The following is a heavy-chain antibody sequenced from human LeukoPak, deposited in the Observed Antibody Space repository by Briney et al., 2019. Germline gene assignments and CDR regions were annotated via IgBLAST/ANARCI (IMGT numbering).Heavy chain of an antibody. CDR3: AREDLRFGGLH. CDR2: TYDRSKSYN. Sequence: SQTLSLTCAISGDSVSSNSAAWNWLRQSPSRGLEWLGRTYDRSKSYNDYAVSVKSLITINPNTSKNQFSLQLTSVTPEDTAVYYCAREDLRFGGLHWGQGTLVTVSS. J-gene: IGHJ4*02. D-gene: IGHD3-10*01. V-gene: IGHV6-1*01. CDR1: GDSVSSNSAA.